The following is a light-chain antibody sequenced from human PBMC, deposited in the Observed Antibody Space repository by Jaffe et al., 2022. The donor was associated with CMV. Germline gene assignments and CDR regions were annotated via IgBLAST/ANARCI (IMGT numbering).Light chain of an antibody. CDR3: QVWDSSTVI. CDR2: KDK. Sequence: SYELTQPLSVSVALGQTARITCGGNAIGTKNAHWYQQKPGQAPVLVIYKDKNRPSGIPERFSGSNAGDTATLTISRAQAGDEADYYCQVWDSSTVIFGVGTKLTVL. CDR1: AIGTKN. V-gene: IGLV3-9*01. J-gene: IGLJ2*01.